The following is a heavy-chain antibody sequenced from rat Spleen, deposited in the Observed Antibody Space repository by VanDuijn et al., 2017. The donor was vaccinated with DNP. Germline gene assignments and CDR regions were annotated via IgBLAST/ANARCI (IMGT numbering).Heavy chain of an antibody. V-gene: IGHV5-31*01. J-gene: IGHJ2*01. CDR1: GFTFNNYW. CDR3: ARDQGY. Sequence: EVQLVESGGDLVQPGRSLKLSCVASGFTFNNYWMTWLRQVPGRGLEWVASITDSGGSTFYPDSVKGRFTISRDNTKNTLYLQMNSLRSEDTATYYCARDQGYWGQGVMVTVSS. CDR2: ITDSGGST.